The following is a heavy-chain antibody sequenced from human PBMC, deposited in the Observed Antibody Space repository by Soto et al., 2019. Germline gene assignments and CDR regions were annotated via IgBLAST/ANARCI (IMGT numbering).Heavy chain of an antibody. J-gene: IGHJ6*03. CDR3: ARDVDGKQQNYYYYMDV. D-gene: IGHD6-13*01. CDR1: GFTVSSNY. V-gene: IGHV3-66*01. Sequence: GGSLRLSCAASGFTVSSNYMSWVRQAPGKGLEWVSVIYSGGSTYYADSVKGRFTISRDNSKNTLYLQMNSLRAEDTAVYYCARDVDGKQQNYYYYMDVWGKGTTVTVSS. CDR2: IYSGGST.